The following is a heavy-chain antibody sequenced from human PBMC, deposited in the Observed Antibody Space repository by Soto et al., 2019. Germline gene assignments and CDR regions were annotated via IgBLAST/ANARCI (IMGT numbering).Heavy chain of an antibody. CDR1: GYTFTRYG. D-gene: IGHD2-8*01. CDR3: AKNGQPPYYYYGLDV. J-gene: IGHJ6*02. V-gene: IGHV1-18*01. Sequence: QGQLVQSGAEVKMPGASVKVSCKASGYTFTRYGISWVRQAPGQGLEWMGWISGYNGDANYAQRFQGRVSMTIDTSTTTDYMELRTLTPDDTAVYYCAKNGQPPYYYYGLDVWGQGTKVTVSS. CDR2: ISGYNGDA.